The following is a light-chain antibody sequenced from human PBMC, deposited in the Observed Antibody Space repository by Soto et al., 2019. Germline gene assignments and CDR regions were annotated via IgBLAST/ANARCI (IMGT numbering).Light chain of an antibody. J-gene: IGLJ2*01. V-gene: IGLV1-44*01. CDR2: STN. Sequence: QSVLTQPPSASGTSGQRVTISCSGSSSNIGTNAVNWYQQLPGTAPKLLIYSTNQRPSGVPDRFPGSKSGTSASLAISGLQSEDEADYYCAAWDDSLNVVFGGGTKLTVL. CDR3: AAWDDSLNVV. CDR1: SSNIGTNA.